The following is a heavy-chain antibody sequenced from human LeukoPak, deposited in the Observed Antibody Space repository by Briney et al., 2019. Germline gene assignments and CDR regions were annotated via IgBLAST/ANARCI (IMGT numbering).Heavy chain of an antibody. CDR3: ARDRLHAVES. J-gene: IGHJ5*01. CDR2: IKDDGTTT. D-gene: IGHD6-6*01. Sequence: GGSLRLSCAASGFTFTNNWMHWVRQAPGKGLVWVSLIKDDGTTTAYADSVKGRFTLSRDNAKNTVYLQMNSLRAEDTAIYYRARDRLHAVESWGQGTLVTVSS. V-gene: IGHV3-74*01. CDR1: GFTFTNNW.